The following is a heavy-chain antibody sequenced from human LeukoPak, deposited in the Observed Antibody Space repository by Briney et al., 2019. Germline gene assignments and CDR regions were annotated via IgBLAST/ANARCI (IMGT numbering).Heavy chain of an antibody. CDR2: ISAYNGNT. Sequence: ASVKVSCKASGYTFTSYGISWVRQAPGQGLEWMGWISAYNGNTNYAQKLQGRVTMTTDTCTSTAYMELRSLRSDDTAVYYCARVTGATTSHNWFDPWGQGTLVTVSS. V-gene: IGHV1-18*01. CDR3: ARVTGATTSHNWFDP. CDR1: GYTFTSYG. J-gene: IGHJ5*02. D-gene: IGHD1-26*01.